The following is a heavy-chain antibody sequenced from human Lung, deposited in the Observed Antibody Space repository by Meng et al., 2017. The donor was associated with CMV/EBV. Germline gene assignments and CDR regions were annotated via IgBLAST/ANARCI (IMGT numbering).Heavy chain of an antibody. CDR3: AKAQFGRYFDGRDGMDV. J-gene: IGHJ6*02. CDR2: IWNDGSIK. D-gene: IGHD3-9*01. Sequence: GGSLRLXCAASGFTFSSYGMHWVRKAPGKGLEWVAVIWNDGSIKYYADSVKGRFTISRDNSKNTLYLQMYSLRADDTAVYHCAKAQFGRYFDGRDGMDVWXQGTTVTVSS. V-gene: IGHV3-33*06. CDR1: GFTFSSYG.